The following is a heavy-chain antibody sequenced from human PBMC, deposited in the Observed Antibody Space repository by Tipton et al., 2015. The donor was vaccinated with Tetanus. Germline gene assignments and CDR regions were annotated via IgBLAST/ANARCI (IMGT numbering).Heavy chain of an antibody. V-gene: IGHV4-59*02. Sequence: TLSLTCTVSGDSVSGYYWSWIRQPPGKGLEWIGYVYYTGSTNHNPSLKSRVTISMDRSKNQFYLQLSSVTAADTAVYFCARASQRTFEFWGQGTLVAVSS. CDR3: ARASQRTFEF. CDR1: GDSVSGYY. CDR2: VYYTGST. D-gene: IGHD5-18*01. J-gene: IGHJ4*02.